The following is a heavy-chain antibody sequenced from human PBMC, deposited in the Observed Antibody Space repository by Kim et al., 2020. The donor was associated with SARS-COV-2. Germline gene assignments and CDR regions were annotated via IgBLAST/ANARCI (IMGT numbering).Heavy chain of an antibody. Sequence: SETLSLTCAVYGGSFSGYYWSWIRQPPGKGLEWIGEINHSGSTNYNPSLKSRVTISVDTSKNQFSLKLSAVTAADTAVYYCAIGTGQWLSRHYYYYMAGGGKGNTVTVSS. D-gene: IGHD6-19*01. CDR3: AIGTGQWLSRHYYYYMAG. CDR2: INHSGST. J-gene: IGHJ6*03. CDR1: GGSFSGYY. V-gene: IGHV4-34*01.